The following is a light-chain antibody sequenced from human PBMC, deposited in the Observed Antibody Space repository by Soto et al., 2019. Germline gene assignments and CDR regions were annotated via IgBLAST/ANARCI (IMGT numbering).Light chain of an antibody. CDR1: SSNIGAGYD. Sequence: VLTQPHSVSGAPGQRVTISCTGSSSNIGAGYDVHWYQQLPGTAPKLLIYGNSNRPSGVPDRFSGSKSGTSASLAITGLQAEDEADYYCQSYDSSLSGYVFGAGTKVTVL. V-gene: IGLV1-40*01. CDR3: QSYDSSLSGYV. CDR2: GNS. J-gene: IGLJ1*01.